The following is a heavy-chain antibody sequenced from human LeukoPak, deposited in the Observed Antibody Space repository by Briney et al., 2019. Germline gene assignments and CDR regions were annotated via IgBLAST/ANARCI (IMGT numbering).Heavy chain of an antibody. Sequence: GGSLRLSCAGSGFTFSSYWMHWVRQAPGKGLVWVSRINSDGSSTSYADSVKGRFTISRDNAKNTVYLQMKSLRAEETAVYYCASYYYDRSGYYWGQGTLVTVSS. CDR2: INSDGSST. CDR1: GFTFSSYW. CDR3: ASYYYDRSGYY. D-gene: IGHD3-22*01. J-gene: IGHJ4*02. V-gene: IGHV3-74*01.